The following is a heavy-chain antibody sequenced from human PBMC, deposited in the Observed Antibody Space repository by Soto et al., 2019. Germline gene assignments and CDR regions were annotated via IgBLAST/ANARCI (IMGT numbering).Heavy chain of an antibody. CDR2: LYDVDGT. CDR3: ASWLEREHAYDI. CDR1: GLTVRGKKY. V-gene: IGHV3-53*01. Sequence: DVQLVASGGGLIQPGGSLRLSCAALGLTVRGKKYITWVRQAPGKGLEWVSALYDVDGTYYADSAKGRFTISRDNSNNIIYLQMTSLGPDDTAVYYCASWLEREHAYDICGLGTMVTVSS. J-gene: IGHJ3*02. D-gene: IGHD1-1*01.